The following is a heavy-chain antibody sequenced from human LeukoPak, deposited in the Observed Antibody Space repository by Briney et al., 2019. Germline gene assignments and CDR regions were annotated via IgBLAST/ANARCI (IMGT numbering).Heavy chain of an antibody. J-gene: IGHJ5*02. D-gene: IGHD4-17*01. CDR1: GFDFGGFA. CDR3: AKDLNYGDGRWEFHT. Sequence: GGSLRLSCAASGFDFGGFAMTWVRQAPGRGLGWVSGIYSDGRGTFYSDSVKGRFTISRDNSKNILYLQMNNLRAEDTAIYYCAKDLNYGDGRWEFHTWGQGTLVTVSS. V-gene: IGHV3-23*03. CDR2: IYSDGRGT.